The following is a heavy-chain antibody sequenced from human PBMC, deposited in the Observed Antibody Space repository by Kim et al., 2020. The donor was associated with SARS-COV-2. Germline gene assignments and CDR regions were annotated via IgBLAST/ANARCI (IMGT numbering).Heavy chain of an antibody. J-gene: IGHJ6*02. CDR2: INPNSGGT. CDR1: GYTFTGYY. CDR3: ARESYSSGWYDRVASYYYYGMDV. Sequence: ASVKVSCKASGYTFTGYYMHWVRQAPGQGLEWMGWINPNSGGTNYAQKFQGWVTMTRDTSISTAYMELSRLRSDDTAVYYCARESYSSGWYDRVASYYYYGMDVWGQGTTVTVSS. D-gene: IGHD6-19*01. V-gene: IGHV1-2*04.